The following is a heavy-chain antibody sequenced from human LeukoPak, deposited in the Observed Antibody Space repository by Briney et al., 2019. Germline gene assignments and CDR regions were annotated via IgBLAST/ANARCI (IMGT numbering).Heavy chain of an antibody. CDR2: IYHSGST. V-gene: IGHV4-38-2*02. CDR3: ARGVGVRGVIGNWFDP. CDR1: GYSISSGYY. D-gene: IGHD3-10*01. Sequence: SETLPLTCTVSGYSISSGYYWGWIRQPPGKGLEWIGSIYHSGSTYYNPSLKSRVTISVDTSKNQFSLKLSSVTAADTAVYYCARGVGVRGVIGNWFDPWGQGTLVTVSS. J-gene: IGHJ5*02.